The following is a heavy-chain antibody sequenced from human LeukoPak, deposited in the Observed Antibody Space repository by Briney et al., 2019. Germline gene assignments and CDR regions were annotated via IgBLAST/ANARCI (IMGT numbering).Heavy chain of an antibody. V-gene: IGHV4-34*01. CDR2: INHSGST. CDR1: GGSFSGYY. Sequence: PSETLSLTCAVYGGSFSGYYWSWIRQPPGKGLEWIGEINHSGSTNYNPSLKSRVTISVDTSKNQFSLKLSSVTAADTAVYYCARGVTMIVVVTQTYDAFDIWGQGTMVAVSS. J-gene: IGHJ3*02. D-gene: IGHD3-22*01. CDR3: ARGVTMIVVVTQTYDAFDI.